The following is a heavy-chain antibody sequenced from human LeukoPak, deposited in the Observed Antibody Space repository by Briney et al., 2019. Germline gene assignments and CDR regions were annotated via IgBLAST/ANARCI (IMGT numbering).Heavy chain of an antibody. CDR3: Y. J-gene: IGHJ4*02. CDR1: GGSVSGGTHY. Sequence: TSETLSLTCTVSGGSVSGGTHYWRWIRQPPGKGLEWIGYIYYTGSTNYNPSLKSRVSMSIDTSKNQFSLKLTSVTAADTAVYYDYWGQGTLVTVSS. V-gene: IGHV4-61*01. CDR2: IYYTGST.